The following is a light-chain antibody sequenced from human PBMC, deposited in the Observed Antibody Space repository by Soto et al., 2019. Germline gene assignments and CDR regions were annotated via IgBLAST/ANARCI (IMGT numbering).Light chain of an antibody. V-gene: IGKV1-5*01. CDR2: GAS. CDR3: QHHNGYSERM. Sequence: DIQMTQSPSTLSASAGDRVTITCRASQSISTWLAWYQQKPGKAPKLLIYGASSLASGVPSRFGGSGAGTDFTLTISSLQPYDFATYYCQHHNGYSERMFGQGTKV. J-gene: IGKJ1*01. CDR1: QSISTW.